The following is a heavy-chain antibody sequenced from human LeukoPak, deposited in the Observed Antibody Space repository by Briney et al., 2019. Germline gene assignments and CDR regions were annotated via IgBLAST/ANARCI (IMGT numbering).Heavy chain of an antibody. V-gene: IGHV3-73*01. CDR3: TRDSGIYNWFDP. Sequence: PGGSLRLSCAASGFTFSSSAIHWVRQSSGKGLEWVGQIDKKDKGYATATAYAASVKGRFTISRDDSINTAYLQMKSLKTEDTALYYCTRDSGIYNWFDPWGQGTLVTVSS. CDR1: GFTFSSSA. D-gene: IGHD1-26*01. CDR2: IDKKDKGYATAT. J-gene: IGHJ5*02.